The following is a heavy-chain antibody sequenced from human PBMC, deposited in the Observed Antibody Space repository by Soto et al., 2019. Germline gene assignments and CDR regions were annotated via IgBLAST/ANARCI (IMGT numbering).Heavy chain of an antibody. CDR1: GYTFTSYG. V-gene: IGHV1-18*01. D-gene: IGHD4-17*01. CDR3: AGGYHDYEGFYYYYGMDV. J-gene: IGHJ6*02. Sequence: GASVKVSCKASGYTFTSYGISWVRQAPGQGLEWMGWISAYNGNTNYAQKLQGRVTMTTDTSTSTAYMELRSLRSDDTAVYYCAGGYHDYEGFYYYYGMDVWGQGTTVTVS. CDR2: ISAYNGNT.